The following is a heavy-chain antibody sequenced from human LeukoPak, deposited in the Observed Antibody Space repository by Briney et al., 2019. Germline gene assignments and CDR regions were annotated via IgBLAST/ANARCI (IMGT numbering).Heavy chain of an antibody. J-gene: IGHJ4*02. CDR3: ARDSIAVDGDFDY. V-gene: IGHV3-74*01. Sequence: HPGGSLRLSCAASGFTFSTYWMHWVRQAPGKGLVWVSRINSDGSSTIYADSVEGRFTISRDNAKNTLYLKMNSLRAEDTAVYYCARDSIAVDGDFDYWGQGTLVTVSS. CDR1: GFTFSTYW. CDR2: INSDGSST. D-gene: IGHD6-13*01.